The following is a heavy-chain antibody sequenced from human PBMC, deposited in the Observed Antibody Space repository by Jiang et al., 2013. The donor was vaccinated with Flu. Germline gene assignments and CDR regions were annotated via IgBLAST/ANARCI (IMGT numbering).Heavy chain of an antibody. CDR2: IYHTGSS. CDR3: ARYGPGSHKYLDY. D-gene: IGHD3-10*01. V-gene: IGHV4-59*01. Sequence: GSGLVKPSETLSLTCTVSGDSMSSYYWTWIRQPPGKGLEWIAWIYHTGSSAYNPSLRNRLTISIDTSKNQFSLKVTSVSAADTAVYYCARYGPGSHKYLDYWGQGTPVTVSS. J-gene: IGHJ4*02. CDR1: GDSMSSYY.